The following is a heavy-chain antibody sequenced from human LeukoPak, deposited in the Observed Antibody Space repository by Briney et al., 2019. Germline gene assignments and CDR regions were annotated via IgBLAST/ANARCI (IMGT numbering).Heavy chain of an antibody. CDR3: ARGPITMVRGVYWFDP. Sequence: GASVKASCKASGYTFTSYDINWVRQATGQGLEWMGWMNPNSGNTGYAQKFQGRVTMTRNTSISTAYMELSSLRSEDTAVYYCARGPITMVRGVYWFDPWGQGTLVTVSS. D-gene: IGHD3-10*01. CDR2: MNPNSGNT. J-gene: IGHJ5*02. V-gene: IGHV1-8*01. CDR1: GYTFTSYD.